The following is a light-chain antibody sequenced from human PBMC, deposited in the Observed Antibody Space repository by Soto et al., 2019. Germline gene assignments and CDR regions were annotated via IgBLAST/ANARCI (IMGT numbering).Light chain of an antibody. CDR1: SSDVGNYNY. J-gene: IGLJ1*01. CDR2: GVS. V-gene: IGLV2-14*03. CDR3: SSSAGGYYL. Sequence: QSALTQPASVSGSPGQSITISCTGTSSDVGNYNYVSWYQQHPGKAPKLMIFGVSNRPSGVSDRFSGSKSGNTASLTISGLQAEDEADYHCSSSAGGYYLFGTGTRSPS.